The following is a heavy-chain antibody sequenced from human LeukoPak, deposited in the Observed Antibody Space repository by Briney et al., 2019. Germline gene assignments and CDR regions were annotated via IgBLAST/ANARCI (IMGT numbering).Heavy chain of an antibody. V-gene: IGHV3-49*03. Sequence: GGSLRLSCTASGFTFGDYAMSWFRQAPGKGLEWVGFIRSKAYGGTTEYAASVKGRFTISRDDSKSIAYLQMNSLKTEDTAVYYCTRVSSWKGIDYWGQGTLSPSPQ. J-gene: IGHJ4*02. D-gene: IGHD6-13*01. CDR1: GFTFGDYA. CDR2: IRSKAYGGTT. CDR3: TRVSSWKGIDY.